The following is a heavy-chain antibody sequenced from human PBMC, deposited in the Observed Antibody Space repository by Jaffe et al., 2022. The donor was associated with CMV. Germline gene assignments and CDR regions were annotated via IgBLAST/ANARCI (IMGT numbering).Heavy chain of an antibody. Sequence: EVQLVQSGAEVKKPGESLKISCKGSGYSFTSYWIGWVRQMPGKGLEWMGIIYPGDSDTRYSPSFQGQVTISADKSISTAYLQWSSLKASDTAMYYCARQKFRGYSGYDPFHLDYWGQGTLVTVSS. CDR3: ARQKFRGYSGYDPFHLDY. V-gene: IGHV5-51*01. CDR1: GYSFTSYW. D-gene: IGHD5-12*01. J-gene: IGHJ4*02. CDR2: IYPGDSDT.